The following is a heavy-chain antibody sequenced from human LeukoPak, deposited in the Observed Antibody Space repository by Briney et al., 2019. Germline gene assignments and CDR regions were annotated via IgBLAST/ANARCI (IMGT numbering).Heavy chain of an antibody. CDR1: GYSFISYW. Sequence: GESLKISCKGSGYSFISYWIGWVRQMPGKGLEWMGIIYPGDSDTRYSPSSQGQVTISADKSISTAYLQWSSLKASDTAMYYCASRGGYCSSTSCLGFDPWGQGTLVTVSS. J-gene: IGHJ5*02. CDR2: IYPGDSDT. D-gene: IGHD2-2*01. V-gene: IGHV5-51*01. CDR3: ASRGGYCSSTSCLGFDP.